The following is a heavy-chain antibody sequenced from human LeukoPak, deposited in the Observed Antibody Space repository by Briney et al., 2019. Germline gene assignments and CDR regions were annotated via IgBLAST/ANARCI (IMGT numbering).Heavy chain of an antibody. J-gene: IGHJ3*02. Sequence: SQTLSLTCAISGDSVSSNSAGWHWVRQSPSTGLEWLGRTYYRSKWYSDYAISVQSRIAINPDTSKNQFSLQLDPVTPEDTAVYFCARGATDTNGAFGIWGQGTMVTVSS. CDR1: GDSVSSNSAG. D-gene: IGHD2-8*01. CDR2: TYYRSKWYS. CDR3: ARGATDTNGAFGI. V-gene: IGHV6-1*01.